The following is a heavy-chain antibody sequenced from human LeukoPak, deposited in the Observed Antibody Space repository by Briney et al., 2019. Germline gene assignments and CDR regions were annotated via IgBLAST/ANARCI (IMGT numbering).Heavy chain of an antibody. J-gene: IGHJ2*01. V-gene: IGHV4-59*08. CDR1: GGSISLYY. Sequence: SETLSLTCSVSGGSISLYYWSWIRQPPGKGLEWIGHIYYSGSTNYNPSLKSRVTISIDTSSNHFSLMMDSVTTTDTAVYYCARGTKSPRTTVLTSFWYFDLWGRGTLVTVSS. D-gene: IGHD4-17*01. CDR3: ARGTKSPRTTVLTSFWYFDL. CDR2: IYYSGST.